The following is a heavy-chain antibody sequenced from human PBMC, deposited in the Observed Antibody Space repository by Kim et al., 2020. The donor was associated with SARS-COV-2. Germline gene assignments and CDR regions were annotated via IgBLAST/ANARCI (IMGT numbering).Heavy chain of an antibody. CDR3: AKDMRYCSSTSCYVYYYYGMDV. J-gene: IGHJ6*02. CDR1: GFTFDDYA. CDR2: ISGDGGST. V-gene: IGHV3-43*02. D-gene: IGHD2-2*01. Sequence: GGSLRLSCAASGFTFDDYAMHWVRQDPGKGLEWVSLISGDGGSTYYADSVKGRFTISRDNSKNSLYLQMNSLRTEDTALYYCAKDMRYCSSTSCYVYYYYGMDVWGQGTTVTVSS.